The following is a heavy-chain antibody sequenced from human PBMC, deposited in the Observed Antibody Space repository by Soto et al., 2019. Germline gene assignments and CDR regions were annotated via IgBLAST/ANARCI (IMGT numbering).Heavy chain of an antibody. CDR3: AKDLGVGRSGFGELSGPFDY. D-gene: IGHD3-10*01. Sequence: GGSLRLSCAASGFTFSSYGMHWVRQAPGKGLEWVAVISYDGGNKYYADSVKGRFTISRDNSKNTLYLQMNSLRAEDTAVYYCAKDLGVGRSGFGELSGPFDYWGQGTLVTVSS. CDR1: GFTFSSYG. J-gene: IGHJ4*02. V-gene: IGHV3-30*18. CDR2: ISYDGGNK.